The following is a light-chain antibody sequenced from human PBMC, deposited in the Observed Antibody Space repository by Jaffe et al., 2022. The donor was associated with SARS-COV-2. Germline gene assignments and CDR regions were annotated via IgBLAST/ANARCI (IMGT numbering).Light chain of an antibody. CDR2: GKN. V-gene: IGLV3-19*01. CDR1: SLRTYF. J-gene: IGLJ2*01. Sequence: SSELTQDPAVSVALGQTVRITCQGDSLRTYFGSWYQQKPGQAPVLVIYGKNNRPSGIPDRFSGSSSGNTASLTITGAQAEDEADYFCNSRDSSDNRVFGGGTKLTVL. CDR3: NSRDSSDNRV.